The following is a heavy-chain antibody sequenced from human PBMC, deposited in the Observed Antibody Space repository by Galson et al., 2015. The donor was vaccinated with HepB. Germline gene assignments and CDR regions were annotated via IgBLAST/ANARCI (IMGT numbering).Heavy chain of an antibody. J-gene: IGHJ6*02. CDR2: INSDGSST. Sequence: SLRLSCAASGSTFSRYWMHWVRQAPGKGLVWVSRINSDGSSTTYADSVKGRFTISRDNAKDTLYLQMDSLRDGDTAVYYCARVNEWEKELLGFRRYYYYYAMGVWGQGTTVTVSS. D-gene: IGHD1-26*01. CDR3: ARVNEWEKELLGFRRYYYYYAMGV. CDR1: GSTFSRYW. V-gene: IGHV3-74*01.